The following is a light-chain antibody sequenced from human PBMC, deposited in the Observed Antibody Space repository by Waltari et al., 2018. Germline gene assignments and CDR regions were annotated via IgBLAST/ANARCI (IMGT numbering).Light chain of an antibody. CDR2: EVS. V-gene: IGLV2-23*02. CDR1: SSDVGSYNL. Sequence: QSALTQPASVSGSPGQSITISCTGTSSDVGSYNLVSWYQQHPGKAPKPSVLEVSKRPSGVSNRFSGSKSGNTASLTISGLQAEDEADYYCCSYAGSTTYVFGTGTKVTVL. J-gene: IGLJ1*01. CDR3: CSYAGSTTYV.